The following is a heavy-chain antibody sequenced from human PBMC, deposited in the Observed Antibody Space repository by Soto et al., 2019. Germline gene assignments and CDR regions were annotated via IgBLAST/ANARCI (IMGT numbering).Heavy chain of an antibody. D-gene: IGHD1-1*01. CDR3: AHRQLYNGAWNEGTFDY. J-gene: IGHJ4*02. V-gene: IGHV4-59*08. CDR1: GWSINTYY. Sequence: SETLSLTCTVSGWSINTYYWSWIRQPPGKGLEWIGYIYYRANPNYNPSLKSRVTISQDTSKNQFSLKLNSVTAADTATYYCAHRQLYNGAWNEGTFDYWGQGALVTVSS. CDR2: IYYRANP.